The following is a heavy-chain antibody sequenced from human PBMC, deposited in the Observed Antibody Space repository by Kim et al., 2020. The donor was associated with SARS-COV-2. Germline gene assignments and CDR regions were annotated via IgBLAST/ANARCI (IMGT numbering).Heavy chain of an antibody. CDR2: INHSGST. D-gene: IGHD3-3*01. V-gene: IGHV4-34*01. CDR3: ARGLGRITIFGVAMGNYY. CDR1: GGSFSGYY. J-gene: IGHJ6*01. Sequence: SETLSLTCAVYGGSFSGYYWSWIRQPPGKGLEWIGEINHSGSTNYNPSLKSRVTISVDTSKNQFSLKLSSVTAADTAVYYCARGLGRITIFGVAMGNYY.